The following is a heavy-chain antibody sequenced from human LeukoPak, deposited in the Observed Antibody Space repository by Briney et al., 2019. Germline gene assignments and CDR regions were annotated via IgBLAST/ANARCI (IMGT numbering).Heavy chain of an antibody. CDR1: GYIFTDYY. CDR2: INPNSGGT. V-gene: IGHV1-2*06. D-gene: IGHD1-1*01. J-gene: IGHJ4*02. CDR3: TTSTSPGIDY. Sequence: GASVKVSCKASGYIFTDYYMHWVRQAPGQELGWMGRINPNSGGTNYAQKFQGRVTMTRDTSISTAYMVLNRLRSDDTAVYYCTTSTSPGIDYWGQGTLVTVSS.